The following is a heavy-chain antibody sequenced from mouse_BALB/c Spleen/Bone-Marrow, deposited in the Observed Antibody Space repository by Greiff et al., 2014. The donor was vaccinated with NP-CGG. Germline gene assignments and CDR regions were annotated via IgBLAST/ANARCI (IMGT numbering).Heavy chain of an antibody. CDR1: GYAFSSYW. CDR3: ARVRNWADY. D-gene: IGHD4-1*01. J-gene: IGHJ2*01. CDR2: IYPGDGDT. Sequence: LQESGAELVRPGSSVKISCKVSGYAFSSYWMNWVKQRPGQGLEWIGQIYPGDGDTNYNGKFKGKATLTADKSSSTAYMQLSSLTSEDSAVYFCARVRNWADYWGQGTTLTVSS. V-gene: IGHV1-80*01.